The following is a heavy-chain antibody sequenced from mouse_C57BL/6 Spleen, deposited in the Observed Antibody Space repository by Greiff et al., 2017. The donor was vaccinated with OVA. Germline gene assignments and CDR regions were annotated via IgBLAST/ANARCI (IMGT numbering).Heavy chain of an antibody. CDR3: ARRFYYGSRDY. J-gene: IGHJ2*01. Sequence: EVQLQQSGPELVKPGASVKISCKASGYTFTDYYMNWVKQSHGKSLEWIGDINPNNGGTSYNQKFKGKATLTVDKSSSTAYMELRSLTSEDSAVYYCARRFYYGSRDYWGKGTTLTVSA. D-gene: IGHD1-1*01. CDR1: GYTFTDYY. V-gene: IGHV1-26*01. CDR2: INPNNGGT.